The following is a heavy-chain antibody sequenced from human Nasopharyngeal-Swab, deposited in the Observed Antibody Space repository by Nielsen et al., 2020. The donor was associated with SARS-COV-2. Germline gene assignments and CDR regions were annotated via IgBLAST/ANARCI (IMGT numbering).Heavy chain of an antibody. CDR3: ARDSGPGTTGNAFDI. Sequence: GESLKISCAASGLTFNAHWMTWVRQSPEKGLEWVANIKPDGSEKFYVDSVKGRFTISRDNAKNSLYLHINSLRAEDTAVYYCARDSGPGTTGNAFDIWGQGTKVTVSS. J-gene: IGHJ3*02. CDR2: IKPDGSEK. CDR1: GLTFNAHW. V-gene: IGHV3-7*01. D-gene: IGHD1-1*01.